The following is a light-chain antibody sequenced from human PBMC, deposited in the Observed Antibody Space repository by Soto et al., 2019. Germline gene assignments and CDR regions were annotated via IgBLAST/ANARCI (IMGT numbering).Light chain of an antibody. J-gene: IGLJ2*01. CDR3: AVWDGSRKSWL. Sequence: QSVVTQPPSASGTPGQRVTISCSGGSSNFGSYIVSWYRQLPGAAPKLLIYSNNQRPSGVPDRFSGSKSGTSASLAISGLQSEDEADYYCAVWDGSRKSWLFGGGTKVTVL. V-gene: IGLV1-44*01. CDR1: SSNFGSYI. CDR2: SNN.